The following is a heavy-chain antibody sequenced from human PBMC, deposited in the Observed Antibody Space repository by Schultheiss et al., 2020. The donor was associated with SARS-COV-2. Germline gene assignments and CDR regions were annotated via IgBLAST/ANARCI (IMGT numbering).Heavy chain of an antibody. Sequence: SETLSLTCAVYGGSFSGYYWSWIRQPPGKGLEWIGEINHSGSTNYNPSLKSRVTISVDTSKNQFSLKLSSVTAADTAVYYCARVRGKGGRGRYYYMDVWGKGTTVTVSS. CDR1: GGSFSGYY. CDR2: INHSGST. CDR3: ARVRGKGGRGRYYYMDV. D-gene: IGHD1-1*01. V-gene: IGHV4-34*01. J-gene: IGHJ6*03.